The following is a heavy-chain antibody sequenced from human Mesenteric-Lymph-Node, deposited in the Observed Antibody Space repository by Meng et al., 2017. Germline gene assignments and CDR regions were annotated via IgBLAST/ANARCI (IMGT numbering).Heavy chain of an antibody. Sequence: GESLKISCAASGFTFSSYAMSWVRQAPGKGLEWVSSISSSGSTIYYADSVKGRFTISRDNAKNSLYLQMNSLRAEDTAVYYCARDNDVDTAIVPTDYWGQGTLVTVSS. D-gene: IGHD5-18*01. J-gene: IGHJ4*02. V-gene: IGHV3-48*04. CDR3: ARDNDVDTAIVPTDY. CDR1: GFTFSSYA. CDR2: ISSSGSTI.